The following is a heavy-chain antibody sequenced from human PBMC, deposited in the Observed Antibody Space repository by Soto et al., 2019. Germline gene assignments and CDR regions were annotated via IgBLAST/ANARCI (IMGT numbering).Heavy chain of an antibody. CDR1: GDTFSTYA. Sequence: SAVKVSCNASGDTFSTYAIGWMRQAPRQGLEWMGGFIPLFGIANDAQRCQDRGTITGDESTSTVYMGWSSLRSDDTAMYYCPRDRNKGGGSQLDYWRQGTLVTVSS. J-gene: IGHJ4*02. D-gene: IGHD2-15*01. CDR2: FIPLFGIA. V-gene: IGHV1-69*13. CDR3: PRDRNKGGGSQLDY.